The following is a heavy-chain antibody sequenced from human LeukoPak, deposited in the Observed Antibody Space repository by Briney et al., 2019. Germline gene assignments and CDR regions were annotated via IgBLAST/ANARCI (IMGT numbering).Heavy chain of an antibody. CDR1: GGSFSGYY. D-gene: IGHD6-13*01. V-gene: IGHV4-34*01. Sequence: PSETLSLTCAVYGGSFSGYYWSWIRQPPGKGLEWMGEINHSGSTNYNPSLKSRVTISVDTSKNQFSLKLSSATAADTAVYYCARETTSSWYDLYYYYGMDVWGQGTTVTVSS. J-gene: IGHJ6*02. CDR3: ARETTSSWYDLYYYYGMDV. CDR2: INHSGST.